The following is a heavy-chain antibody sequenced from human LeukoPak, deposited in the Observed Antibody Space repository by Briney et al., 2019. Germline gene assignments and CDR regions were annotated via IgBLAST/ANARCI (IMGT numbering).Heavy chain of an antibody. Sequence: ASVKVSCKASGYTFTGYYMHWVRQAPGQGLEWMGWINHNSGETNYAPKFQGRVTMTRDTSISTAYMEVTRLTSDDTAIYFCARVLGSRVDPWGQGTLVTVSS. CDR3: ARVLGSRVDP. J-gene: IGHJ5*02. V-gene: IGHV1-2*02. CDR2: INHNSGET. CDR1: GYTFTGYY.